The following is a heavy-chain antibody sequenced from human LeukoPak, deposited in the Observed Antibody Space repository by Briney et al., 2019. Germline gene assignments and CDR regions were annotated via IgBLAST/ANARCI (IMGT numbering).Heavy chain of an antibody. CDR2: IYTSGST. J-gene: IGHJ6*03. CDR3: ARANYFGSGSYLYYYYYMDV. V-gene: IGHV4-4*07. Sequence: SETLSLTCAVSGSSINDYYWSWIRQPAGKGLEWIGRIYTSGSTNYNPSLKSRVTISVDTSKNQFSLKLSSVTAADSAVYYCARANYFGSGSYLYYYYYMDVWGKGTTVTVSS. D-gene: IGHD3-10*01. CDR1: GSSINDYY.